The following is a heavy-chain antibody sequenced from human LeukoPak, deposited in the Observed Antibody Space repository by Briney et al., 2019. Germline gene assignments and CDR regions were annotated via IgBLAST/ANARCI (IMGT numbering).Heavy chain of an antibody. CDR2: IYYSGST. D-gene: IGHD2-2*01. CDR3: ARLRDDQLGILDY. CDR1: GGSISSYY. V-gene: IGHV4-59*08. J-gene: IGHJ4*02. Sequence: SETLSLTCTVSGGSISSYYWSWIRQPPGKGLEWIGYIYYSGSTNYNPSLKSRVTISVDTSKNQFSLKLSSVTAADTAVYYCARLRDDQLGILDYWGQGTLVTVSS.